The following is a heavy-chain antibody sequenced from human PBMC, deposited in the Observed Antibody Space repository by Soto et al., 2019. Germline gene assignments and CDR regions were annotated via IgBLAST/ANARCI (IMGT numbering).Heavy chain of an antibody. V-gene: IGHV4-39*01. CDR1: GGSISSSSYY. CDR2: IYYSGNI. D-gene: IGHD3-10*01. CDR3: ARQFYFGSWSYYNRAFDF. J-gene: IGHJ4*02. Sequence: QLQLQESGPGLVKPSETLSLTCTVSGGSISSSSYYWGWIRQPPGKGLEWIGTIYYSGNIYYNPSLKSRVTISVDSAKNQFSLKLSSVTAADSDVYYCARQFYFGSWSYYNRAFDFWGQGTLVTVSS.